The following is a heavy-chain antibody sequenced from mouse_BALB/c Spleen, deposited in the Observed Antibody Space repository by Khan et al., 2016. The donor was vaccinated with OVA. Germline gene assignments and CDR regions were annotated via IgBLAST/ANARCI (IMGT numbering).Heavy chain of an antibody. V-gene: IGHV3-2*02. CDR2: ITYSGNT. Sequence: QLEESGPGLVKPSQSLSLSCTVTGYSITSEYTWNWIRQFPGNKLELMGYITYSGNTNFNQYLKGRTSISRDTSKNPFFLQLNCVTSEDTATYECSRKDYYDYDPFPYWGQGTLVTVSA. CDR1: GYSITSEYT. D-gene: IGHD2-4*01. CDR3: SRKDYYDYDPFPY. J-gene: IGHJ3*01.